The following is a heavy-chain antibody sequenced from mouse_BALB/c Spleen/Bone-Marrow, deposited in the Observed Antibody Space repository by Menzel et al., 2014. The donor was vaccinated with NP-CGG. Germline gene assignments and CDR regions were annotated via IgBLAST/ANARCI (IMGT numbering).Heavy chain of an antibody. CDR1: GFDFSRYS. Sequence: EVKLVESGGGLVQPGGSLKLSCAASGFDFSRYSMTWVRQAPGKGLEWIGEINPESSTINYTPSLKDKFIISRDNAKNALYLQMSKVRSEDTALYYCARPGYYGYQDVWGAGTTVTVSS. CDR3: ARPGYYGYQDV. D-gene: IGHD1-2*01. V-gene: IGHV4-1*02. CDR2: INPESSTI. J-gene: IGHJ1*01.